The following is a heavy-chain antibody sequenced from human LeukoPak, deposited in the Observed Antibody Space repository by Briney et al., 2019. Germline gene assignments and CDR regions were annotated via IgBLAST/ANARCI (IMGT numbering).Heavy chain of an antibody. Sequence: GASVKVSCKASGYTFTSYDINWVRQATGQGLEWMGWMNPNSGNTGYAQKFQGRVTMTRNTSISTAYMELSSLRSEDTAVYYCARERVTYYYDSSAFDIWGQGTMVTVSS. V-gene: IGHV1-8*01. CDR3: ARERVTYYYDSSAFDI. CDR2: MNPNSGNT. CDR1: GYTFTSYD. D-gene: IGHD3-22*01. J-gene: IGHJ3*02.